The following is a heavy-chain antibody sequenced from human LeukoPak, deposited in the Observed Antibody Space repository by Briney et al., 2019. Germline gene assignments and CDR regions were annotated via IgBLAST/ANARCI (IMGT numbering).Heavy chain of an antibody. D-gene: IGHD5-24*01. Sequence: SVKVSCKASGGTFSSYAISWVRQAPGQGLEWMGRIIPIFGTANYAQKFQGRVTITTDESTSTAYMELSSLRSEDTAVYYCARALSAWLQYFGYWGQGTLVTVSS. CDR2: IIPIFGTA. CDR3: ARALSAWLQYFGY. CDR1: GGTFSSYA. J-gene: IGHJ4*02. V-gene: IGHV1-69*05.